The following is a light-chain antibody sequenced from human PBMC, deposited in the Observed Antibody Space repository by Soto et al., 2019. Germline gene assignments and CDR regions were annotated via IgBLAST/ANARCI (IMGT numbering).Light chain of an antibody. CDR2: GAS. CDR3: QQDGSSPPWT. CDR1: QSVSSSY. V-gene: IGKV3-20*01. J-gene: IGKJ1*01. Sequence: IVVLQAPRILSLTPGERATLSCRASQSVSSSYLAWYQQKPGQAPRLLIYGASNRATGIPDRFSGSGSGTDFTLTISRLEPEDFAVYYCQQDGSSPPWTFGQGTKVDI.